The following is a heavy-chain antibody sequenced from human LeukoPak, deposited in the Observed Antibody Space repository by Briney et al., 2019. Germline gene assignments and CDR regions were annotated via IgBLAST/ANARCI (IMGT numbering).Heavy chain of an antibody. D-gene: IGHD3-9*01. Sequence: PGGSLRLSCAASGFTFSRYWMHWVRQAPGQGLVWVSRINSHGSSTNYADSVKGRFTISRDNAKNTLYLLMNSLRAEDTAVYFCAKLSGIRGTHLVISDWGQGTLVTVSS. V-gene: IGHV3-74*01. J-gene: IGHJ4*02. CDR2: INSHGSST. CDR1: GFTFSRYW. CDR3: AKLSGIRGTHLVISD.